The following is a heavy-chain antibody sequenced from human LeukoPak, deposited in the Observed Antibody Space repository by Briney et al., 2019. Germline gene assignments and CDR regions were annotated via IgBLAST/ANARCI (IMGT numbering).Heavy chain of an antibody. V-gene: IGHV4-39*07. J-gene: IGHJ6*03. CDR3: AREVAARPRPWYMDV. CDR1: GGSISSSSYY. Sequence: SETLSLTCTVSGGSISSSSYYWGWIRQPPGKGLEWIGSIYYSGSTYYNPSLKSRVTISVDTSKNQFSLKLSSVTAADTAVYYCAREVAARPRPWYMDVWGKGTTVTVSS. D-gene: IGHD6-6*01. CDR2: IYYSGST.